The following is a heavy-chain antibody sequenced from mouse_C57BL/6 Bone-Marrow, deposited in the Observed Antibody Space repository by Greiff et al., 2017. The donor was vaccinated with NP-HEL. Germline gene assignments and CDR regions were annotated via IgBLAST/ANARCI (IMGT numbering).Heavy chain of an antibody. D-gene: IGHD3-2*02. CDR3: ARPRTAQASWFAY. CDR2: ISNGGGST. V-gene: IGHV5-12*01. CDR1: GFTFSDYY. J-gene: IGHJ3*01. Sequence: DVKLVESGGGLVQPGGSLKLSCAASGFTFSDYYMYWVRQTPEKRLEWVAYISNGGGSTYYPDTVKGRFTISRDNAKNTLYLQMSRLKSEDTAMYYCARPRTAQASWFAYWGQGTLVTVSA.